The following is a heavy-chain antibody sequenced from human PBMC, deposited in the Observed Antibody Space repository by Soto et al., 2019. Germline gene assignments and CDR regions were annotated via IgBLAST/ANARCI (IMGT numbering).Heavy chain of an antibody. CDR2: ISSSSSTI. CDR3: ARGYGDYTYYFDY. Sequence: GWSLRLACAASVFTFSSYSMNWVRQAPGKGLEWVSYISSSSSTIYYADSVKGRFTISRDNAKNSLYLQMNSLRDEDTAVYYCARGYGDYTYYFDYWGQGTLVTVSS. J-gene: IGHJ4*02. D-gene: IGHD4-17*01. CDR1: VFTFSSYS. V-gene: IGHV3-48*02.